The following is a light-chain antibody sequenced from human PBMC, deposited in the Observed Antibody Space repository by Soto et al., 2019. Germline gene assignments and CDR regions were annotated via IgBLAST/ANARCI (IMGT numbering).Light chain of an antibody. CDR3: QQYNDWPPRT. V-gene: IGKV3-15*01. CDR1: QSVDSN. Sequence: EMVMTQSPATLSLSPGDRATLSCRASQSVDSNLAWYQQMPGQAPRLLIYGASTRATGIPARFSGSGSGTEFTLTISSLESEDFAVYYCQQYNDWPPRTFGQGTKVDIK. CDR2: GAS. J-gene: IGKJ1*01.